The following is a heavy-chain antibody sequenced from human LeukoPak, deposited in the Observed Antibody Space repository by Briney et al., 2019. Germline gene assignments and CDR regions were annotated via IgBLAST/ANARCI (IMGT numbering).Heavy chain of an antibody. J-gene: IGHJ4*02. CDR1: GFTFSSYA. CDR3: AKFELLWFGELFDHFDY. CDR2: ISGSGGST. Sequence: PGGSLRLSCAASGFTFSSYAMSWVRQAPGKGLEWVSAISGSGGSTYYADSVKGRFTISRDNSKNTLYLQMNSLRAEDTAVYYCAKFELLWFGELFDHFDYWGQGTLVTVSS. V-gene: IGHV3-23*01. D-gene: IGHD3-10*01.